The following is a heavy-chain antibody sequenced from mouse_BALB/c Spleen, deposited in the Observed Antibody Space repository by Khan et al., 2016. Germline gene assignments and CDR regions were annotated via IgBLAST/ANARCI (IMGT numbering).Heavy chain of an antibody. Sequence: QVQLKQSGAELVKPGASVKLSCKASGYTFTSYDINWVRQRPEQGLEWIGWIFPGDGSTKYNEKFKGKATLTTDNSSSTAYMQLSRLTSEDTAVYCCARLYGSTYWYFDVWSAGTTVTVSS. D-gene: IGHD1-1*01. J-gene: IGHJ1*01. CDR3: ARLYGSTYWYFDV. V-gene: IGHV1-85*01. CDR1: GYTFTSYD. CDR2: IFPGDGST.